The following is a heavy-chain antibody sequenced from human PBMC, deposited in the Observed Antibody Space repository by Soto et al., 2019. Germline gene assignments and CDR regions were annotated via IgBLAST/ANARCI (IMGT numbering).Heavy chain of an antibody. CDR3: ARDGCSGGSCLFDY. Sequence: QVQLVESGGGVVQPGRSLRLSCAASGFTFSSYAMHWVRQAPGKGLEWVAVISYAGSNKYYADSVKGRFTISRDNSKNTLYLQMNSLRAEDRAVYYCARDGCSGGSCLFDYWGQGTLVTVSS. D-gene: IGHD2-15*01. J-gene: IGHJ4*02. CDR2: ISYAGSNK. CDR1: GFTFSSYA. V-gene: IGHV3-30-3*01.